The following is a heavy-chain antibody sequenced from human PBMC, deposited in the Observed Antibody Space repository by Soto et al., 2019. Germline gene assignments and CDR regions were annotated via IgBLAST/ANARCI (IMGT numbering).Heavy chain of an antibody. D-gene: IGHD2-15*01. J-gene: IGHJ6*03. V-gene: IGHV1-69*02. CDR2: IIPILGIA. Sequence: QVQLVQSGAEVKKPGSSVKVSCKASGGTFSSYTISWVRQAPGQGLEWMGRIIPILGIANYAQKFQGRVTITADKPTSTAYMKLSSLRSEDTAVYYCAGPYCSGGSCYPDYYYYYMDVWGKGTTVTVSS. CDR1: GGTFSSYT. CDR3: AGPYCSGGSCYPDYYYYYMDV.